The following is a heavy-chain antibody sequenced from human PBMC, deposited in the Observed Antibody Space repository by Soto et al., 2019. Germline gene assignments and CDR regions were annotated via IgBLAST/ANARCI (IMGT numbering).Heavy chain of an antibody. V-gene: IGHV4-59*07. J-gene: IGHJ6*02. Sequence: QVQLQESGPALVRPSDSLSLMCSVSGVPITTFYWSWIRQAPGKGLEYIGYIYYGGSTHYNPALKSRVTISVGTDKNEFPLNLRSVTAAVTAAYYGARGQLLHYQYGLDVWGQGTTVIV. D-gene: IGHD3-10*01. CDR1: GVPITTFY. CDR2: IYYGGST. CDR3: ARGQLLHYQYGLDV.